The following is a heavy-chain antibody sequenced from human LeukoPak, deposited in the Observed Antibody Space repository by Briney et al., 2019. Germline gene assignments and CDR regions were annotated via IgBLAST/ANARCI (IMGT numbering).Heavy chain of an antibody. D-gene: IGHD1-7*01. CDR1: AYIFSNYG. J-gene: IGHJ4*02. CDR2: ISAKNGDT. CDR3: ARDVPATTPFDY. Sequence: GASVKVSCKASAYIFSNYGISWVRQAPGQGLEWMGWISAKNGDTNYIQKFRGRVTMTTDTSTSTAYMELWSPRSDDTAVYYCARDVPATTPFDYWGQGTLVTVSS. V-gene: IGHV1-18*01.